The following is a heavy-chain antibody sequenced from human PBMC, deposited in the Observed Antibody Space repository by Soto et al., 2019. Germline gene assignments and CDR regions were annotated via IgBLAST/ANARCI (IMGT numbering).Heavy chain of an antibody. J-gene: IGHJ6*02. Sequence: SQTLSLTCAISGDSVSSNSAAWNWIRQSPSRGLEWLGRTYYRSKWYNDYAVSVKSRITINPDTSKNQFSLQLNSVTPEDTAVYYCAREDKTVRGVIPYYYYGMDVWGQGTTVTVS. D-gene: IGHD3-10*01. CDR3: AREDKTVRGVIPYYYYGMDV. CDR1: GDSVSSNSAA. V-gene: IGHV6-1*01. CDR2: TYYRSKWYN.